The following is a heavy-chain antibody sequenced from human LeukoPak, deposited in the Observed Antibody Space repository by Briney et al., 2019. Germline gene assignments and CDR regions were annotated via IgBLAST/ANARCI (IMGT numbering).Heavy chain of an antibody. CDR3: ARVGVLFEGDYDSSGYYRYYFDY. J-gene: IGHJ4*02. D-gene: IGHD3-22*01. CDR1: GYSISSGYY. Sequence: SETLSLTCTVSGYSISSGYYWGWIRQPPGKGLEWIGSIYHSGSTYYNPSLKSRVTISVDTSKNQFSLKLSSVTAADTAVYYCARVGVLFEGDYDSSGYYRYYFDYWGQGTLVTVSS. V-gene: IGHV4-38-2*02. CDR2: IYHSGST.